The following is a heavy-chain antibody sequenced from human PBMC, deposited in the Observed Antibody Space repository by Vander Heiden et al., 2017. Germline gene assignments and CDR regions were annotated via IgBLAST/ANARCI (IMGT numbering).Heavy chain of an antibody. CDR3: ARVGYDSSGYLFDY. J-gene: IGHJ4*02. V-gene: IGHV3-20*01. CDR2: INWNGGST. Sequence: EVQLVEPGGGVVRPGGSLRLPCAASGFTFADYGMSGVRQARGNGLEWVSGINWNGGSTGYADSVKGRFTISRDNAKNSLYLQMNSLRAEDTALYHCARVGYDSSGYLFDYWGQGTLVTVSS. D-gene: IGHD3-22*01. CDR1: GFTFADYG.